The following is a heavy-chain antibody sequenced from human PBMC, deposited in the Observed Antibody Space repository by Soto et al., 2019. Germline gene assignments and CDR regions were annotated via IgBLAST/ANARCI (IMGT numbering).Heavy chain of an antibody. Sequence: GASVKVSCKASGGTFSSYAISWVRQAPGQGLEWMGGIIPIFGTANYAQKFQGRVTITADESTSTAYMELSSLRSEDTAVYYCASGRSSVARNDYSNSELYYYYGMDVWGQGTTVTVSS. CDR3: ASGRSSVARNDYSNSELYYYYGMDV. CDR2: IIPIFGTA. CDR1: GGTFSSYA. V-gene: IGHV1-69*13. D-gene: IGHD4-4*01. J-gene: IGHJ6*02.